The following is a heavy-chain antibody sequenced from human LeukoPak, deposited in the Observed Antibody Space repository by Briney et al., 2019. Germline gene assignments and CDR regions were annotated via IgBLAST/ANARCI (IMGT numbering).Heavy chain of an antibody. D-gene: IGHD1-26*01. J-gene: IGHJ4*02. CDR2: INAGNGNT. V-gene: IGHV1-3*01. CDR1: GYTFTSYA. Sequence: ASVKVSCKASGYTFTSYAMHWVRQAPRQRLEWMGWINAGNGNTKYSQKFQGRVTITRDTSASTAYMELSSLRSEDTAVYYCARDTGYSGSYLNYRGQGTPVTVSS. CDR3: ARDTGYSGSYLNY.